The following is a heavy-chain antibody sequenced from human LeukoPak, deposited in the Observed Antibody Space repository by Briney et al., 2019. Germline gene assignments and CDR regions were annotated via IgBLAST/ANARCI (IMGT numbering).Heavy chain of an antibody. CDR3: ARYSGDYGGNIYFFDY. J-gene: IGHJ4*02. V-gene: IGHV3-53*01. D-gene: IGHD4-23*01. CDR2: MYSSGNI. CDR1: GFIVSDHY. Sequence: GGSLRLSCAASGFIVSDHYMGWVRQAPGKGLDWVSVMYSSGNIHYADSVEGRFTISRDNSKNTLYLQMNSVRAEDTAVYYCARYSGDYGGNIYFFDYRGQGTLVTVSS.